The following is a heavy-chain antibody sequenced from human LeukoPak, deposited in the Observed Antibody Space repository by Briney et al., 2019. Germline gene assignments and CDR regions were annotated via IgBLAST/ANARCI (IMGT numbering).Heavy chain of an antibody. Sequence: SETLSLTCTVSGGSISSYYWSWIRQPPGKGLEWIGYIYTSGSTNYTPSLKSRVTISVDTSKNQFSLKLSSVTAADTAVYYCARLNTSIVGAGQYYFDYWGQGTLVTVSS. CDR3: ARLNTSIVGAGQYYFDY. CDR2: IYTSGST. J-gene: IGHJ4*02. V-gene: IGHV4-4*09. D-gene: IGHD1-26*01. CDR1: GGSISSYY.